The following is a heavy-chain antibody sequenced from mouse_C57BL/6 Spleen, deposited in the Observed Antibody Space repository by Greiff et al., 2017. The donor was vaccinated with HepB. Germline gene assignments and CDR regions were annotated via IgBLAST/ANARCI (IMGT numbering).Heavy chain of an antibody. CDR2: ILPGSGST. D-gene: IGHD2-3*01. J-gene: IGHJ1*03. V-gene: IGHV1-9*01. Sequence: QVQLQQSGAELMKPGASVKLSCKATGYTFTGYWIEWVKQRPGHGLEWIGEILPGSGSTNYNEKFKGKATFTADTSSNTAYMQLSSLTTEDSAIYYGASRTPDGYHWYFDVWGTGTTVTVSS. CDR3: ASRTPDGYHWYFDV. CDR1: GYTFTGYW.